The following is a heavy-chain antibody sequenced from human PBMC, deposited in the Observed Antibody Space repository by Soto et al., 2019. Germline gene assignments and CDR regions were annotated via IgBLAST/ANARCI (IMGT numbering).Heavy chain of an antibody. CDR2: MNPNSGNT. D-gene: IGHD3-9*01. J-gene: IGHJ6*03. Sequence: DSVKVSCKASGYTFTSYDINWVRQATGQGLEWMGWMNPNSGNTGYAQKFQGRVTMTRNTSISTAYMELSSLRSEDTAVYYCARGPHIKPIFKLERYYYYMDVWGKPNTVTVS. CDR1: GYTFTSYD. V-gene: IGHV1-8*01. CDR3: ARGPHIKPIFKLERYYYYMDV.